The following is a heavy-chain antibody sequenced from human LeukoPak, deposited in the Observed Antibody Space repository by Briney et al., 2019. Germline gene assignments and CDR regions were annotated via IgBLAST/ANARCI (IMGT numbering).Heavy chain of an antibody. CDR2: INHSGST. Sequence: SETLSLTCAVYGGSFSGYYWSWIRQPPGKGLEWIGEINHSGSTNYNPSLKSRVTISVDTSKNQFSLKLSSVTAADTAVYYCARDDYYDSSGYKPNDYWGQGTLVTVSS. V-gene: IGHV4-34*01. J-gene: IGHJ4*02. CDR3: ARDDYYDSSGYKPNDY. CDR1: GGSFSGYY. D-gene: IGHD3-22*01.